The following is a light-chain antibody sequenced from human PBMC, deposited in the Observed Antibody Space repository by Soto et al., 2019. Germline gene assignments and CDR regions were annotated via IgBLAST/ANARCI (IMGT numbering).Light chain of an antibody. J-gene: IGKJ1*01. CDR3: QQYESFPRT. V-gene: IGKV1-5*03. CDR1: QSINNW. CDR2: KAS. Sequence: DIQMTQSPSTLSASVGDRVTITCRASQSINNWLAWYQQKPGKAPKLLILKASTLESGVPSRFSGSGSGTEFTLSISSLQPDDFATYYCQQYESFPRTFGQGTKVEMK.